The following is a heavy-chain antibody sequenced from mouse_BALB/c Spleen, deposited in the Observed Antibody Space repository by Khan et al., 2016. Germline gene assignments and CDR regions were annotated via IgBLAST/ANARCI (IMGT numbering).Heavy chain of an antibody. CDR1: GYTFTTYW. Sequence: QVQLQQSGAELARPGASVKLSCKASGYTFTTYWMQWVKQRPGQGLEWIGAIYPGDDDTRYTQKFKGKATLTADKSSSTAYMQLSSLASEDSAVDDCARGGTTGSPFAYWVQGTLVTVSA. V-gene: IGHV1-87*01. J-gene: IGHJ3*01. CDR2: IYPGDDDT. CDR3: ARGGTTGSPFAY. D-gene: IGHD1-1*01.